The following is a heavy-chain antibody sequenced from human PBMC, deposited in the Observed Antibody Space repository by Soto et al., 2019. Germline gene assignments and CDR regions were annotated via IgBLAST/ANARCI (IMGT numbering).Heavy chain of an antibody. CDR3: ARDQPGYSYGYGLGY. J-gene: IGHJ4*02. Sequence: EVQLVESGGGLVKPGGSLRLSCAASGFTFSSYSMNWVRQAPGKGLEWVSSISSSSSYIYYADSVKGRFTISRDNAKNSLYLQMSSLRAVDTAVYYCARDQPGYSYGYGLGYWGQGTLVPVSS. V-gene: IGHV3-21*01. CDR2: ISSSSSYI. D-gene: IGHD5-18*01. CDR1: GFTFSSYS.